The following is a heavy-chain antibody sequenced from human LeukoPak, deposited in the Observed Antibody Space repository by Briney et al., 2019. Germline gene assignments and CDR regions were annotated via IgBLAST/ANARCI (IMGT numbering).Heavy chain of an antibody. J-gene: IGHJ6*03. D-gene: IGHD4-23*01. CDR2: ISYDGSNK. V-gene: IGHV3-30-3*01. CDR1: GFTFSSYA. Sequence: GGSLRLSCAASGFTFSSYAMHWVRQAPGKGLEWVAVISYDGSNKYYADSVKGRFTISRDNSKNTLYLQMNSLRAEDTAVYYCARGPGETVADPESYYYYYMDVWGKGTTVTVSS. CDR3: ARGPGETVADPESYYYYYMDV.